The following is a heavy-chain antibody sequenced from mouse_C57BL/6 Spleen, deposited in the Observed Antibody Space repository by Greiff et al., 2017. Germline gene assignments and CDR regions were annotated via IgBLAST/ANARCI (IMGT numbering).Heavy chain of an antibody. CDR2: ISGGGGNT. J-gene: IGHJ1*03. CDR3: ARPTTVVAKRYFDV. V-gene: IGHV5-9*01. CDR1: GFTFSSYT. D-gene: IGHD1-1*01. Sequence: EVQVVESGGGLVKPGGSLKLSCAASGFTFSSYTMSWVRQTPEKRLEWVATISGGGGNTYYPDSVKGRFTISRDNAKNTLYLQMSSLRSEDTALYYCARPTTVVAKRYFDVWGTGTTVTVSS.